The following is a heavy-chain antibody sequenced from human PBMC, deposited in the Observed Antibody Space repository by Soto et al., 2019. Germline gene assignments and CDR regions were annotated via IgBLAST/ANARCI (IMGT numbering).Heavy chain of an antibody. V-gene: IGHV3-48*01. CDR3: AIAVAVLDY. D-gene: IGHD6-19*01. CDR1: GFTFSSYS. CDR2: ISSSSSTI. Sequence: EVQLVESGGGLVQPGGSLRLSCAASGFTFSSYSMNWVRQAPGKGLELVSYISSSSSTIYYADSVKGRFTISRDNAKNSLYLQMNSLRAEDTVLYYFAIAVAVLDYWGQGNLVSVS. J-gene: IGHJ4*02.